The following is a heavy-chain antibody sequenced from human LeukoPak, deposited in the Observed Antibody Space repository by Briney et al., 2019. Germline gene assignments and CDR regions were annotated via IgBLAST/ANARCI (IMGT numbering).Heavy chain of an antibody. D-gene: IGHD3-22*01. CDR1: GFTVSSNY. V-gene: IGHV3-15*01. CDR3: TTILPYYYDSSGLGLDY. Sequence: GGSLRLSCAASGFTVSSNYMSWVRQAPGKGLEWVGRIKSKTDGGTTDYAAPVKGRFTISRDDSKNTLYLQMNSLKTEDTAVYYCTTILPYYYDSSGLGLDYWGQGTLVTVSS. CDR2: IKSKTDGGTT. J-gene: IGHJ4*02.